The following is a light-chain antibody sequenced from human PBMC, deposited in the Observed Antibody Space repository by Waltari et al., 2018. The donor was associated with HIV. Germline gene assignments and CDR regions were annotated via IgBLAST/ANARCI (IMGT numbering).Light chain of an antibody. V-gene: IGLV3-25*03. CDR3: QSADSSGPYRV. CDR2: KDS. J-gene: IGLJ3*02. Sequence: SYELTQPPSVSVSPGQTAGITCSGDALPKQYAYWYQQKPGQAPVVGIYKDSGRPSGIPERCSGASSGTTVTLTIRGVQAEDEADYYCQSADSSGPYRVFGGGTKLTVL. CDR1: ALPKQY.